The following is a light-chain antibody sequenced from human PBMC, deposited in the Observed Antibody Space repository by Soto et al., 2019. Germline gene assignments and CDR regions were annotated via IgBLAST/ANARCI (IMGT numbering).Light chain of an antibody. Sequence: IVLTQSPGTLSLSPGERATLSCRASQSVRSTYLAWYQQKPGQAPRLVIYGASSRATGIPDRFSGGGSGTDFTLTISRLEPEDFAVYYCQQYGSSPPWVTFGQGTRLEIK. CDR1: QSVRSTY. CDR2: GAS. CDR3: QQYGSSPPWVT. J-gene: IGKJ5*01. V-gene: IGKV3-20*01.